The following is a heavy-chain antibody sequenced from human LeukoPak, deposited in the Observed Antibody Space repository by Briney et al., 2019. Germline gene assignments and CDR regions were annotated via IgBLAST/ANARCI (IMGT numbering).Heavy chain of an antibody. CDR2: ISGSGGST. J-gene: IGHJ4*02. D-gene: IGHD5-18*01. V-gene: IGHV3-23*01. Sequence: PGGSLRLSCAASGFTFSSYAVSWVRQAPGKGLEWVSAISGSGGSTYYADSVKGRFTISRDNSKNTLYLQMNSLRAEDTAVYYCAKRYDHGYSYGWKYYFDYWGQGTLVTVSS. CDR1: GFTFSSYA. CDR3: AKRYDHGYSYGWKYYFDY.